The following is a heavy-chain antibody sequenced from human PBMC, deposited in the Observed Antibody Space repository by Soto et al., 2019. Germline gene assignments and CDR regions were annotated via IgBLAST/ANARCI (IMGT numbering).Heavy chain of an antibody. J-gene: IGHJ4*02. CDR1: GFTFSSYA. CDR3: ARAIGLPHDY. Sequence: GGSLRLSCAASGFTFSSYAMSWVRQAPGKGLEWASAISGSGGSTYYADSVKGRFTISRDNSKNTLYLQMNSLRSEDTAVYYCARAIGLPHDYWGQGTLVTVSS. V-gene: IGHV3-23*01. CDR2: ISGSGGST.